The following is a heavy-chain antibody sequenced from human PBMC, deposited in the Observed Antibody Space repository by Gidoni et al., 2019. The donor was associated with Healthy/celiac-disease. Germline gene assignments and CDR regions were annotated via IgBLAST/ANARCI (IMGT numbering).Heavy chain of an antibody. CDR2: IIPICGTA. J-gene: IGHJ4*02. CDR3: AREYRFTKDIVVVPAASAEVFDY. CDR1: GGTVSSYA. D-gene: IGHD2-2*01. V-gene: IGHV1-69*01. Sequence: QVPLVQSGAEVNTPGSSVKVSCKASGGTVSSYAISWVRQAPGQGLEWMGGIIPICGTANYAQKFQGRVTITADESTSTAYMELSSLRSEDTAVYYCAREYRFTKDIVVVPAASAEVFDYWGQGTLVTVSS.